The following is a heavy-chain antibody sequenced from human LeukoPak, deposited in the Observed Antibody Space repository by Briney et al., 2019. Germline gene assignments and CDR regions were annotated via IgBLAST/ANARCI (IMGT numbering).Heavy chain of an antibody. D-gene: IGHD6-13*01. J-gene: IGHJ6*03. CDR2: INPNSGGT. CDR3: ASSKWSAGGNYYNYMGV. Sequence: ASVKVSCKASGYTFTGYYMHWVRQAPGQGLEWMGWINPNSGGTNYAQKFQGRVTMTTDTSKSTAYMELRSLRSDDTAVYYCASSKWSAGGNYYNYMGVWGKGTTVTVSS. V-gene: IGHV1-2*02. CDR1: GYTFTGYY.